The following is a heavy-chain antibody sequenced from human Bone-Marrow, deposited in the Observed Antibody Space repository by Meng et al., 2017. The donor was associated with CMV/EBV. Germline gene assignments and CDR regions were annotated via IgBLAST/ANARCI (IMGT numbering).Heavy chain of an antibody. V-gene: IGHV1-18*01. J-gene: IGHJ6*02. D-gene: IGHD3-3*01. Sequence: ASVKVSCKASGYTFTSYGISWVRQAPGQGLEWMGWISAYNGNTNYAQKLQGRVTMTTDTSTSTAYMELRSLRSDDTAEYYCARVRDDFWSGWGEGDYGMDVWGQGTTVTVSS. CDR2: ISAYNGNT. CDR3: ARVRDDFWSGWGEGDYGMDV. CDR1: GYTFTSYG.